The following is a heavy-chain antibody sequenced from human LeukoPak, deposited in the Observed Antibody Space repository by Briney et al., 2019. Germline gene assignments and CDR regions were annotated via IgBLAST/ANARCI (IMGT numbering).Heavy chain of an antibody. D-gene: IGHD6-19*01. CDR3: ATSQTTSGRYGNAFDI. CDR2: IKQDGSEK. J-gene: IGHJ3*02. V-gene: IGHV3-7*01. CDR1: GFTFSSYW. Sequence: GGSLRLSCAASGFTFSSYWMRWVRQAPGKGLEWVANIKQDGSEKYYVDSVKGRFTISRDNTKNSLYLQMNTLRAEDTAVYHCATSQTTSGRYGNAFDIWGQGTMVTVSS.